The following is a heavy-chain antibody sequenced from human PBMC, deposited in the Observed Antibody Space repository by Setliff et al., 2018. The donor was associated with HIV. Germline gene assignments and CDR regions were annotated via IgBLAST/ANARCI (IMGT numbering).Heavy chain of an antibody. CDR3: ARVRYCSGGSCYGGEYWFDP. J-gene: IGHJ5*02. Sequence: ASVKVSCKASGYTFTSYYIHWVRQAPGQGLEWRGVTHPSGGSTSYAQSFQDRVTMTRDTSTSTVYMELSSLRSEDTAVYYCARVRYCSGGSCYGGEYWFDPWGQGTLVTVSS. CDR1: GYTFTSYY. V-gene: IGHV1-46*01. CDR2: THPSGGST. D-gene: IGHD2-15*01.